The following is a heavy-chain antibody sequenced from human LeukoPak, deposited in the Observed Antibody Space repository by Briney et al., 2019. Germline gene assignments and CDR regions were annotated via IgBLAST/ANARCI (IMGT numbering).Heavy chain of an antibody. CDR2: IIPIFGTA. CDR3: ATLNEDSSGYYQPDFDY. CDR1: GGTFSSYA. V-gene: IGHV1-69*13. Sequence: GASVKVSCEASGGTFSSYAISWVRQAPGQGLEWMGGIIPIFGTANYAQKFQGRVTITADESTSTAYMELSSLRSEDTAVYYCATLNEDSSGYYQPDFDYWGQGTLVTVSS. J-gene: IGHJ4*02. D-gene: IGHD3-22*01.